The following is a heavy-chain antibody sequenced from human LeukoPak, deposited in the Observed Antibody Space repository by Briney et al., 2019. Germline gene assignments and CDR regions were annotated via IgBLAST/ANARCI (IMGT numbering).Heavy chain of an antibody. V-gene: IGHV3-11*06. D-gene: IGHD2-15*01. Sequence: GGSLRLSCAASGFTFSDYYMSWIRQAPGKGLEWVSYISSSSSYTNYADSVKGRFTISRDNAKNSLYLQMNSLRAEDTAVYYSAKVCCSGGSCYPVDYWGQGTLVTVSS. CDR2: ISSSSSYT. CDR1: GFTFSDYY. CDR3: AKVCCSGGSCYPVDY. J-gene: IGHJ4*02.